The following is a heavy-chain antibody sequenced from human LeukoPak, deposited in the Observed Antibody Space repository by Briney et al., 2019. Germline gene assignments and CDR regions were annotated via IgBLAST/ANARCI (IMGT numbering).Heavy chain of an antibody. CDR3: AKVLGYCSSTSRYYDY. V-gene: IGHV3-30*02. J-gene: IGHJ4*02. Sequence: GGSLRLSCAASGFTFSSYGMHWVRQAPGKGLEWVAFIRYDGSNKYYADSVKGRFTISRDNSKNTLYLQMNSLRAEDTAVYYCAKVLGYCSSTSRYYDYWGQGTLVTVSS. CDR2: IRYDGSNK. D-gene: IGHD2-2*01. CDR1: GFTFSSYG.